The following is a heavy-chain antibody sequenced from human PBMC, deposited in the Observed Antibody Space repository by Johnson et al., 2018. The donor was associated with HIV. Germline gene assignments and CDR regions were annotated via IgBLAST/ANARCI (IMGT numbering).Heavy chain of an antibody. CDR1: GFSVSSNY. J-gene: IGHJ3*02. V-gene: IGHV3-7*05. Sequence: VLLVESGGGLVQPGGSLRLSCAASGFSVSSNYMSWVRQSPGKGLEWVANINQDGRDRYYVASVQGRFTISRDNAQNSLYLQMNSLRGEDTAVYYCARPSLKDGYNYGGGFDIWGQGTMVAVSS. CDR3: ARPSLKDGYNYGGGFDI. D-gene: IGHD5-24*01. CDR2: INQDGRDR.